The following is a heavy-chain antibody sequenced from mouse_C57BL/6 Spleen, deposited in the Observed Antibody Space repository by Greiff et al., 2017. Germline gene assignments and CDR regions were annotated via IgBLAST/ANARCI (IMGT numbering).Heavy chain of an antibody. J-gene: IGHJ3*01. CDR1: GYTFTSYW. CDR2: IDPSDSET. CDR3: AREGDSSGYLAY. V-gene: IGHV1-52*01. D-gene: IGHD3-2*02. Sequence: QVQLQQSGAELVRPGSSVKLSCKASGYTFTSYWMHWVKQRPLQGLEWIGNIDPSDSETHYNQKFKDKATLTVDKASSTAYMPLSSLTSEDSAVYYCAREGDSSGYLAYWGQGTLVTVSA.